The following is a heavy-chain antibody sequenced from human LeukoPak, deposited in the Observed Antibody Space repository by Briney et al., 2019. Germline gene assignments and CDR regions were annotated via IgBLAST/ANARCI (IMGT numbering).Heavy chain of an antibody. Sequence: SETLSLTCTVSGGSISSSSYYWGWIRQPPGKGLEWIGSIYYSGSTYYNPSLKSRVTISVDTSKNQFSLKLSSVTAADTAVYYCARGGHSSSWFVYAFDIWGQGTMVTVSS. V-gene: IGHV4-39*07. CDR1: GGSISSSSYY. D-gene: IGHD6-13*01. CDR3: ARGGHSSSWFVYAFDI. J-gene: IGHJ3*02. CDR2: IYYSGST.